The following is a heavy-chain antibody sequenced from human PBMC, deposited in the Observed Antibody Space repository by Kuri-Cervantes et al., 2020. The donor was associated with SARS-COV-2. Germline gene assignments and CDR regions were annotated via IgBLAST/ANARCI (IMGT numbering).Heavy chain of an antibody. CDR1: GFLFSASA. CDR2: VRGKANNYAT. D-gene: IGHD3-3*01. J-gene: IGHJ4*02. Sequence: GESLKISCEVSGFLFSASAIHWVRQGSGKGLEWVGRVRGKANNYATAYAASVKGRFTISRDDSKSIAYLQMNSLKTEDTAVYYCTRYDFWSATHFDYWGQGTLVTVSS. V-gene: IGHV3-73*01. CDR3: TRYDFWSATHFDY.